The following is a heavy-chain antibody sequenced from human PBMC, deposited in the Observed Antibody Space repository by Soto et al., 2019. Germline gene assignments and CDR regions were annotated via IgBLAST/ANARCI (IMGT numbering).Heavy chain of an antibody. Sequence: EVQLLESGGGLVQPGGSLRLSCAASGFTFSSYAMSWVRQAPGKGLEWVAAISGSGGRTYYADSVKGRFTISRDNSKNTLYLQMNSLRAEDTAVYYCANHLGFVELSNWGQGTLVTVSS. CDR3: ANHLGFVELSN. CDR2: ISGSGGRT. J-gene: IGHJ4*02. D-gene: IGHD3-10*01. CDR1: GFTFSSYA. V-gene: IGHV3-23*01.